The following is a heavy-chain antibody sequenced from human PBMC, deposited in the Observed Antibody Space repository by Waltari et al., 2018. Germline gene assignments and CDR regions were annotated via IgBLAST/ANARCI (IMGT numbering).Heavy chain of an antibody. Sequence: QMQLVQSGPEVKKPGTSVKVSCKASGFTFTSSAVQWVRQARGQRLEWIGGIVVGSGNPNYAQKFQERVTITRDMSTSTAYMELSSLRSEDTAVYYCAAGRYYYDSSGYPSFDYWGQGTLVTVSS. CDR1: GFTFTSSA. CDR2: IVVGSGNP. J-gene: IGHJ4*02. D-gene: IGHD3-22*01. V-gene: IGHV1-58*01. CDR3: AAGRYYYDSSGYPSFDY.